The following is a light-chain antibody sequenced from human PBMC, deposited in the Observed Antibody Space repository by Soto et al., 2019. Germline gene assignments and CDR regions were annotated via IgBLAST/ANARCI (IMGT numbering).Light chain of an antibody. Sequence: SALTQPASVSWSPGQSITISFTGTNSYGGSYNLVSWYQQHPGKAPKLMIYEGSKRPSGVSNRFSGSKSGNTASLTISGLQAEDEADYYCCSYAGSSTYVFGTGTKVTVL. CDR3: CSYAGSSTYV. J-gene: IGLJ1*01. CDR1: NSYGGSYNL. CDR2: EGS. V-gene: IGLV2-23*01.